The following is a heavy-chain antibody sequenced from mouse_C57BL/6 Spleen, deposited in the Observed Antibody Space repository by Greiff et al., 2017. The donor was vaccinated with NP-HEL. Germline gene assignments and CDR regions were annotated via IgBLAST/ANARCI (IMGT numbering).Heavy chain of an antibody. CDR3: ARRLYYGNSGYFDV. Sequence: VQLQQSGPVLVKPGASVKMSCKASGYTFTDYYMNWVKQSHGKSLEWIGVINPYNGGTSYNQKFKGKATLTVDKSSSTAYMELNSLTSEDSAVYDCARRLYYGNSGYFDVWGTGTTVTVSS. J-gene: IGHJ1*03. V-gene: IGHV1-19*01. D-gene: IGHD2-1*01. CDR2: INPYNGGT. CDR1: GYTFTDYY.